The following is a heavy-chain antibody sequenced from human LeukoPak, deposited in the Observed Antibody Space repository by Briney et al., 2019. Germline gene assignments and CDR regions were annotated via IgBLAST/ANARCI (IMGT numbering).Heavy chain of an antibody. CDR1: GFTVSSNY. CDR2: IYSGGST. V-gene: IGHV3-53*01. Sequence: GGSLRLSCAASGFTVSSNYMSWVRQAPGKGLEWVSLIYSGGSTYYADSVKGRFTISRDSSKNTLYLQMNSLRAEDTAVYYCATGSGSSYYYYYMDVWGKGTTVTVSS. CDR3: ATGSGSSYYYYYMDV. J-gene: IGHJ6*03. D-gene: IGHD3-22*01.